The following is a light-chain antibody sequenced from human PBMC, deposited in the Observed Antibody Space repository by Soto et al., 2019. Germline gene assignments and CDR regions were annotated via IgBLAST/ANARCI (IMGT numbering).Light chain of an antibody. V-gene: IGKV1-5*01. CDR2: DAS. CDR1: QSISRS. CDR3: QHYNDFLLI. J-gene: IGKJ3*01. Sequence: DIQMTQSPSTLSASVGDRVTITCRASQSISRSLAWYQQNPGKAPKLLIFDASSLESGVPSRFSGSGSGTEFTLTISSLHPDDFATYYCQHYNDFLLIFGPGTTVDIK.